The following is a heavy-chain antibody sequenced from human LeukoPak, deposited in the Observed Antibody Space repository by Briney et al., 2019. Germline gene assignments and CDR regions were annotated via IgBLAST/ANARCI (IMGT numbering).Heavy chain of an antibody. CDR2: IYPRDGST. V-gene: IGHV1-46*01. CDR1: GYSFTSNY. J-gene: IGHJ5*02. CDR3: ARARVFASNWFDP. D-gene: IGHD3-10*02. Sequence: ASVKVSCKASGYSFTSNYIHWVRQAPGQGLEWMGMIYPRDGSTSYAQKFQGRVTITADESTSTAYMELSSLRSEDTAVYYCARARVFASNWFDPWGQGTLVTVSS.